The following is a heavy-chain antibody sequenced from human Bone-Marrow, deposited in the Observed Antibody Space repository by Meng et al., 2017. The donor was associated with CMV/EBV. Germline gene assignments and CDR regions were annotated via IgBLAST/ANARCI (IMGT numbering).Heavy chain of an antibody. J-gene: IGHJ4*02. CDR3: ARAGDSSSWYLYFDY. V-gene: IGHV4-34*01. Sequence: CAVYGGSFSGYYWSWIRQPPGKGLEWIGEINHSGSTNYNPPLKSRVTISVDTSKNQVFLKLSSVTAADTAVYYCARAGDSSSWYLYFDYWGQGTLVTVSS. D-gene: IGHD6-13*01. CDR1: GGSFSGYY. CDR2: INHSGST.